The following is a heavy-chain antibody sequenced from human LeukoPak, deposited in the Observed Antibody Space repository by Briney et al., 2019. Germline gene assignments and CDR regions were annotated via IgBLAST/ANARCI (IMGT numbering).Heavy chain of an antibody. CDR3: ARSPVQLWLRNDYYYMDV. CDR1: GYTFTSYG. J-gene: IGHJ6*03. D-gene: IGHD5-18*01. CDR2: ISAYNGNT. Sequence: ASVKVSCKASGYTFTSYGISWVRQAPGQGLEWMGWISAYNGNTNYAQKLQGRVTMTTDTSTSTAYMELRSLRSDDTAVYYCARSPVQLWLRNDYYYMDVWAKGPRSPSP. V-gene: IGHV1-18*01.